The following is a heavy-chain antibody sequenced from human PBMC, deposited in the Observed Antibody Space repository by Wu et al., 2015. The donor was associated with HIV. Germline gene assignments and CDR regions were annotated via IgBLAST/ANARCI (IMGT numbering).Heavy chain of an antibody. CDR1: GYAFSSVY. Sequence: QVRLVQSGAEVKKPGASVKVSCKASGYAFSSVYMHWVRQAPGQGLEWMGRIIPISGTTDYGQKFQGRITVTADESTRTTYMELRSLRYEDTAVYFCARELLWGEDFWGQGTLVTVSS. CDR3: ARELLWGEDF. V-gene: IGHV1-69*18. J-gene: IGHJ4*02. D-gene: IGHD2-21*01. CDR2: IIPISGTT.